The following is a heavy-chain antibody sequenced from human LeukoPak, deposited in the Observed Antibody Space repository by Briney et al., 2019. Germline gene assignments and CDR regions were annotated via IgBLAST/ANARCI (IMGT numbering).Heavy chain of an antibody. CDR2: IHYNGRT. CDR3: AIDITDTSGYYYFDY. CDR1: GGSNSSYY. Sequence: PSETLSLTCIVSGGSNSSYYWNWIRQPPGKGQEWIGYIHYNGRTNYNPSLKSRVTMSLDTSNNQFSLKLNSVTAADTAVYFCAIDITDTSGYYYFDYWGQGTLVTVSS. D-gene: IGHD3-22*01. J-gene: IGHJ4*02. V-gene: IGHV4-59*01.